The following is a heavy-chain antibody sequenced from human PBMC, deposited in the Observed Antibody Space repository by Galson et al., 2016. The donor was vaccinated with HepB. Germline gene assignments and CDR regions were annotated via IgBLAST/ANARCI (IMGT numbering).Heavy chain of an antibody. J-gene: IGHJ4*02. CDR2: ISSNGKVQ. V-gene: IGHV3-30*03. CDR3: ATEGCWGNYQSYLHH. D-gene: IGHD3-16*02. Sequence: SLRLSCAASGFTFSSYGIQWVRQAPGKGLEWVAVISSNGKVQYYADSLKGRFTVSLDNSQSTLYLQMNSLRPEDTTAYYCATEGCWGNYQSYLHHWGQVMLVTVSS. CDR1: GFTFSSYG.